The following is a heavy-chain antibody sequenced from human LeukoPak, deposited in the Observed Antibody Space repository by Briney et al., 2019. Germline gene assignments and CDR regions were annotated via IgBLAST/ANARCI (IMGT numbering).Heavy chain of an antibody. CDR1: GYSFTSYW. V-gene: IGHV5-10-1*01. Sequence: AESLKISCKGSGYSFTSYWISWVRQMPGKGLEWMGRIDPSDSYTNYSPSFQGHVTISADKSISTAYLQWSSLKASDTAMYYCAITYGSGSSIFDYWGQGTLVTVSS. CDR2: IDPSDSYT. D-gene: IGHD3-10*01. J-gene: IGHJ4*02. CDR3: AITYGSGSSIFDY.